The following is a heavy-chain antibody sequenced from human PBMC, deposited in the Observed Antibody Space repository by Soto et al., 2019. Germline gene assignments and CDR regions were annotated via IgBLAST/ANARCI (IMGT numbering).Heavy chain of an antibody. CDR2: INQDGSDQ. CDR1: GFTFSSHW. CDR3: ATSMRHTLNP. D-gene: IGHD2-8*01. V-gene: IGHV3-7*01. J-gene: IGHJ5*02. Sequence: EVQVVESGGDLVQPGGSLRLSCAASGFTFSSHWMTWVGQVPGKGLEWVANINQDGSDQYYVDSVKGRFTISRDNAKNSLCRHMNSLRVEDTAVYYCATSMRHTLNPWGQGTLVTVSS.